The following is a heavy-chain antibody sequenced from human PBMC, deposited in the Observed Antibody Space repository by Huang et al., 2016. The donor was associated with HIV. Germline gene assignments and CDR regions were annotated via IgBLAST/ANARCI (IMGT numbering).Heavy chain of an antibody. J-gene: IGHJ4*02. D-gene: IGHD6-19*01. CDR2: ISGSGSST. Sequence: EVQLLESGGGLVQPGGSLRLSCVASGFTFHIYTMNGGRQAPGKGLEWVSGISGSGSSTYSSYSVKGRFTITRDNSKNTLYLQMNSLRAEDTAVYFCAKDLNVGGVAGLDYWGQGTLATVSS. CDR3: AKDLNVGGVAGLDY. V-gene: IGHV3-23*01. CDR1: GFTFHIYT.